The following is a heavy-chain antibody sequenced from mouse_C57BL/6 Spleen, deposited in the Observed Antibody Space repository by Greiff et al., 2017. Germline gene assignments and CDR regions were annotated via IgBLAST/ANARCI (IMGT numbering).Heavy chain of an antibody. CDR1: GYSITSGYY. V-gene: IGHV3-6*01. CDR2: ISYDGSN. J-gene: IGHJ1*03. CDR3: ARDRHYYGSSLWYFDV. D-gene: IGHD1-1*01. Sequence: EVQLQESGPGLVKPSQSLSLTCSVTGYSITSGYYWNWIRQFPGNKLEWMGYISYDGSNNYNPSLKNRISITRDTSKNQFFLKLNSVTTEDTATYYCARDRHYYGSSLWYFDVWGTGTTVTVSS.